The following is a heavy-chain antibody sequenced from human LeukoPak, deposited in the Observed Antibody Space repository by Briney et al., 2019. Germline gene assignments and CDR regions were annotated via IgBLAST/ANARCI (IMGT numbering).Heavy chain of an antibody. Sequence: GGSLRLSCAASGFTFSSYAMHWVRQAPGKGLEWVAVISYDGSNKYYADSVKGRFTISRDNSKNTLYLQMNSLRAEDTAVYYCARESYSSGWYPIYWGQGTLVTVSS. CDR1: GFTFSSYA. D-gene: IGHD6-19*01. CDR3: ARESYSSGWYPIY. V-gene: IGHV3-30-3*01. J-gene: IGHJ4*02. CDR2: ISYDGSNK.